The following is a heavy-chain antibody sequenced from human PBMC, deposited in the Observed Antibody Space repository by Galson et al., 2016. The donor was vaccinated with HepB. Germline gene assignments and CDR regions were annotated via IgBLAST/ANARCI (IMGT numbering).Heavy chain of an antibody. Sequence: SLRLSCAASGFTFSNYGMHWVRQAPGKGLEWVAAISYHGSNIYYGDSVKGRITISRANSKNALYLQMNSLRPEDMAVYYCAKGSYDSSGYYLNWFDPWGQGTLVTVSA. CDR2: ISYHGSNI. J-gene: IGHJ5*02. CDR1: GFTFSNYG. D-gene: IGHD3-22*01. CDR3: AKGSYDSSGYYLNWFDP. V-gene: IGHV3-30*18.